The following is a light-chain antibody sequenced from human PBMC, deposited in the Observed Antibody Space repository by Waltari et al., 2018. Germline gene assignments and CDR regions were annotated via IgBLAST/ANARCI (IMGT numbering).Light chain of an antibody. CDR1: QSIAKN. CDR2: GAS. Sequence: ELLITQSLPTLSVSPGARAPHTCRASQSIAKNLAWYQQKPGQAPRLLIYGASTRATGIPARFSGSGSGTEFTLTSSSLQSEDFAVYYCQQYNSWRTFGQGTKLEIK. CDR3: QQYNSWRT. J-gene: IGKJ2*01. V-gene: IGKV3-15*01.